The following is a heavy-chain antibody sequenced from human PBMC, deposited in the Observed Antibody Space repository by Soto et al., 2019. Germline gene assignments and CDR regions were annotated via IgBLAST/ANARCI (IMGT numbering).Heavy chain of an antibody. D-gene: IGHD4-4*01. Sequence: GGSLRLSCAASGFTFSSYAMHWVRQAPGKGLEWVAVISYDGSNKYYADSVKGRFTISRDNSKNTLYLQMNSLRAEDTAVYYCARAYSPSYYYYYGMDVWGQGTTVTVSS. CDR3: ARAYSPSYYYYYGMDV. CDR2: ISYDGSNK. CDR1: GFTFSSYA. J-gene: IGHJ6*02. V-gene: IGHV3-30-3*01.